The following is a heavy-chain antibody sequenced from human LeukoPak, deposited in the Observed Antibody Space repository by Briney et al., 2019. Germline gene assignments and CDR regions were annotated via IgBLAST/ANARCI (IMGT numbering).Heavy chain of an antibody. J-gene: IGHJ4*02. V-gene: IGHV3-20*04. D-gene: IGHD1-26*01. CDR3: ARDFVGVRATSRSYYFDY. Sequence: GGSLRLSCAASGFTFSNYWMSWVRQAPGKGLEWVSGINWNGGSTGYADSVKGRFTISRDNAKNSLYLQMNSLRAEDTALYYCARDFVGVRATSRSYYFDYWGQGTLVTVSS. CDR1: GFTFSNYW. CDR2: INWNGGST.